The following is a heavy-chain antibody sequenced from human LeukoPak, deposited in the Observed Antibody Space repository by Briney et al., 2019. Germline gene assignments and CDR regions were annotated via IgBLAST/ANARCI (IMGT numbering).Heavy chain of an antibody. D-gene: IGHD1-1*01. CDR2: ISSSGRTT. CDR3: AKYDVKTLSD. J-gene: IGHJ4*02. Sequence: GGSLRLSCAASGSTFSNYAMSWVRQAPGKGLEWVSAISSSGRTTYYADSVKGRFTISRDNAKNTLYLQSNSLRAEDTAVYYCAKYDVKTLSDWGQGTLVTVSS. CDR1: GSTFSNYA. V-gene: IGHV3-23*01.